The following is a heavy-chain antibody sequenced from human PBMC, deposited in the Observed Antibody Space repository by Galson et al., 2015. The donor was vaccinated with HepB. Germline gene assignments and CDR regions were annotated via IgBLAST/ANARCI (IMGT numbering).Heavy chain of an antibody. CDR1: GFTFSSYW. D-gene: IGHD3-10*01. Sequence: SLRLSCAASGFTFSSYWMSWVRQAPGKGLEWVANIKQDGSEKYYVDSVKGRFTISRDNAKNSLYLQMNSLRAEDTAVYYCAREPGPIRGIRRPPWFDPWGQGTLVTVSS. J-gene: IGHJ5*02. V-gene: IGHV3-7*03. CDR3: AREPGPIRGIRRPPWFDP. CDR2: IKQDGSEK.